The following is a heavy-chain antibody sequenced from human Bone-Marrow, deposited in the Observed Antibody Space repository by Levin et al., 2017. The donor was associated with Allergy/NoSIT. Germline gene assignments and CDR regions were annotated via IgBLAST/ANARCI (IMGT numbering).Heavy chain of an antibody. J-gene: IGHJ3*02. V-gene: IGHV4-39*01. Sequence: GSLRLSCTVSGGSIRSSSYFWGWLRQPPGKGLEWIGSVYYSGSTYYNPSLKSRVTISVDTSENQFSLKLTSVTATDTAVYYCARPSIVVAVAATDPYGDPGGFAFDIWGQGTMVTVSS. CDR3: ARPSIVVAVAATDPYGDPGGFAFDI. CDR2: VYYSGST. D-gene: IGHD2-15*01. CDR1: GGSIRSSSYF.